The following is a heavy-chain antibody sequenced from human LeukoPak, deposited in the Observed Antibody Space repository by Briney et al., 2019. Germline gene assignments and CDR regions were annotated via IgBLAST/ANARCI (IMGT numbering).Heavy chain of an antibody. J-gene: IGHJ6*02. CDR1: GGTFSSYA. V-gene: IGHV1-69*13. Sequence: ASVKVSCKASGGTFSSYAISWVRQAPGQGLEWMGGIIPIFGTANYAQKFQGRVTITADESTSAAYMELSSLRSEDTAVYYCARLDEYSSSSRYYGMDVWGQGTTVTVSS. D-gene: IGHD6-6*01. CDR2: IIPIFGTA. CDR3: ARLDEYSSSSRYYGMDV.